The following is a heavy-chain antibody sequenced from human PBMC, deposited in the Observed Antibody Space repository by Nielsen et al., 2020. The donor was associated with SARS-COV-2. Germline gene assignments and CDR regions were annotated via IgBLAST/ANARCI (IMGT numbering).Heavy chain of an antibody. V-gene: IGHV3-30*03. CDR3: TSEMAT. CDR1: GFTFSSYG. J-gene: IGHJ4*02. D-gene: IGHD5-24*01. Sequence: GGSLRLSCAASGFTFSSYGVHWVRQAPGKGLEWVALLSNDESKIYYSDSVKGRFTISRDNSNKSLYLQMNSLRPEDTAVYYCTSEMATWGQGTPVTVSS. CDR2: LSNDESKI.